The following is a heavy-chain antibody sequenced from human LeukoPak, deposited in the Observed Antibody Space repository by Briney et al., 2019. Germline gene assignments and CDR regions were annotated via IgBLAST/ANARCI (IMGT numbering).Heavy chain of an antibody. D-gene: IGHD1-14*01. V-gene: IGHV1-69*13. CDR1: GATFSSYP. CDR2: IIPIFGTA. Sequence: SVKVSCKTSGATFSSYPISWLRQAPAQGLEWMGGIIPIFGTANYAQKFQGRVTITADESTSTAYMELSSLRSEDTAVYYCARAPPATQTEYFDYWGQGTLVTVSS. J-gene: IGHJ4*02. CDR3: ARAPPATQTEYFDY.